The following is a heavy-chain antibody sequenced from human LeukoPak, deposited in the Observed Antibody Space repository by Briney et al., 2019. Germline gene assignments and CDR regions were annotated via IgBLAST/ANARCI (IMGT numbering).Heavy chain of an antibody. CDR2: ISGSGGST. J-gene: IGHJ3*02. D-gene: IGHD3-16*01. CDR3: AQGRWGSYHLWDAFDI. Sequence: GGSLRLSCAASGFTFSSYAMSWVRQAPGKGLEWVSAISGSGGSTYYADFVKGRFTISRVNSKNTLYLQMNSLRAEDTAVYYCAQGRWGSYHLWDAFDIWGQGTMVTVSS. V-gene: IGHV3-23*01. CDR1: GFTFSSYA.